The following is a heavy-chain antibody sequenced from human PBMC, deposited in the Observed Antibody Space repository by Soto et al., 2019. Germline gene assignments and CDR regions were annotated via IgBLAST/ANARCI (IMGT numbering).Heavy chain of an antibody. D-gene: IGHD3-16*01. Sequence: KTSETLSLTCSVSGRSMSSNYWSWIRQSPDKGLEWLGYVFYGGTDYIPSLGGRVSMSVETSKSQFSLKLTSVTVADTAVYYCASYRGALYFESWGPGILVTVSS. CDR1: GRSMSSNY. CDR2: VFYGGT. V-gene: IGHV4-59*01. J-gene: IGHJ4*02. CDR3: ASYRGALYFES.